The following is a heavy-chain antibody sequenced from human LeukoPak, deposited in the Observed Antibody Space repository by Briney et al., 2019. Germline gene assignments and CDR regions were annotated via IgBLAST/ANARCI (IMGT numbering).Heavy chain of an antibody. D-gene: IGHD6-19*01. CDR2: IYYSGST. CDR1: GGSISSYY. V-gene: IGHV4-59*01. CDR3: ATGRPQRYSSGWYVKWLDP. Sequence: PSESLSLTCTVSGGSISSYYWSWIRQPPGKGLEWIGYIYYSGSTNRNPSLKSRVTISVDTSKNQFSLNLSSVTAADTAVYYCATGRPQRYSSGWYVKWLDPWGQGTLVTVSS. J-gene: IGHJ5*02.